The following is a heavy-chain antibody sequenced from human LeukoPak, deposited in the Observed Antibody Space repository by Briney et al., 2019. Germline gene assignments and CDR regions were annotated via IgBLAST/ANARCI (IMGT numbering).Heavy chain of an antibody. V-gene: IGHV1-2*02. CDR3: ARVHSYDSYGDDYFDY. CDR1: GYTFTDYY. D-gene: IGHD5-18*01. J-gene: IGHJ4*02. CDR2: INPNSGGT. Sequence: ASVKVSCKASGYTFTDYYMHWVRQAPGQGLEWMGWINPNSGGTNYAQKFQGRVTMTRDTSISTAYMELSRLRSDDTAVYYCARVHSYDSYGDDYFDYWGQGTLVTVSS.